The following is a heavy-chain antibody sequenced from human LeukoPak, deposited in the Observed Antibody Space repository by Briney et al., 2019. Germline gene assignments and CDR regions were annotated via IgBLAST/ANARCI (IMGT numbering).Heavy chain of an antibody. CDR3: AKDIGFFTAFDI. V-gene: IGHV3-9*01. J-gene: IGHJ3*02. CDR2: ISWNSGSI. CDR1: GFAFDDYA. Sequence: GGSLRLSCAASGFAFDDYAIHWVRQAPGKGLEWVSGISWNSGSIGYADSVKGRFTISRDNAKNSLYLQMNSLRVEDTALYYCAKDIGFFTAFDIWGQGTMVTVSS. D-gene: IGHD2-15*01.